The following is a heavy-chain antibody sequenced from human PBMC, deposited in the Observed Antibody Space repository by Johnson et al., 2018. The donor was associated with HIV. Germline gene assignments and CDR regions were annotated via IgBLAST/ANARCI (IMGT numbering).Heavy chain of an antibody. J-gene: IGHJ3*02. CDR3: ARATPGIAAAGPTHPSAFDI. V-gene: IGHV3-9*01. D-gene: IGHD6-13*01. CDR2: ISWNSGRI. CDR1: GFTFDDYA. Sequence: VQLVESGGGVVQSGRSLRLSCAASGFTFDDYAMHWVRQAPGKGLEWVSGISWNSGRIGYVASVKGRFTISRANAKNSLYLQMNSLRAEDTAVYYCARATPGIAAAGPTHPSAFDIWGQGTMVTVSS.